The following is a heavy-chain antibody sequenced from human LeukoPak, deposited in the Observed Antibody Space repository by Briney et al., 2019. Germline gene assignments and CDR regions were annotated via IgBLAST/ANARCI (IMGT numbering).Heavy chain of an antibody. V-gene: IGHV3-7*01. CDR1: GVNFSSYW. CDR2: IKQDGSEE. J-gene: IGHJ4*02. Sequence: PGGSLRLSCAVSGVNFSSYWMSWVRQAPGKGLEWVANIKQDGSEEYYVDSVKGRFTISRDNAKDSLYLQMNSLRAEDTAVYYCARDSSGFPHDYWGQGTLVTVSS. D-gene: IGHD3-22*01. CDR3: ARDSSGFPHDY.